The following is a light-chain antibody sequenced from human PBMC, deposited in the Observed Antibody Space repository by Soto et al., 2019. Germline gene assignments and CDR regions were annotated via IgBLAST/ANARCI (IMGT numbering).Light chain of an antibody. CDR2: AAS. V-gene: IGKV1-39*01. CDR1: QNIRTY. J-gene: IGKJ1*01. CDR3: QQSQSIPRT. Sequence: DIQMTQSPSSLSGSVGDRVTLTCRASQNIRTYLNWYQQKPGKPPQVLIYAASTLQSGVPSRFSGSGSGPDFTLTISSLQPEDFATFYFQQSQSIPRTFGQGTKVHIK.